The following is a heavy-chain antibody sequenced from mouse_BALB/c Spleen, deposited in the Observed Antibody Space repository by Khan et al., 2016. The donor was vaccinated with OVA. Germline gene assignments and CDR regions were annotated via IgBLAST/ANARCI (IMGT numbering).Heavy chain of an antibody. CDR1: GDTFSDYA. CDR2: ISIYNGNT. D-gene: IGHD1-1*01. J-gene: IGHJ4*01. V-gene: IGHV1S137*01. Sequence: QVQLKESGPEVVRPGVSVKIPCKGSGDTFSDYAIHWVKQSHAKSLEWIGVISIYNGNTNYNQKFKGKATMTVDKSSSTAYMELARLTSEDSAIYYCARGDFLLRLRGMDYWGQGTSVTVSS. CDR3: ARGDFLLRLRGMDY.